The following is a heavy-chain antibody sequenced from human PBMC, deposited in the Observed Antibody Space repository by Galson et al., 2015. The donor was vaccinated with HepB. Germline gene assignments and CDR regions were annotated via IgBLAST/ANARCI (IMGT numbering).Heavy chain of an antibody. J-gene: IGHJ3*02. D-gene: IGHD5-24*01. CDR3: AGRDGHAHTDAFDI. Sequence: SLRLSCAASGFTFSSYWMHWVRQAPGKGLVWVSRINSDGSSTSYADSVKGRFTISRDNAKNTLYLQMNSLRAEDTAVYYCAGRDGHAHTDAFDIWGQGTMVTVSS. V-gene: IGHV3-74*01. CDR1: GFTFSSYW. CDR2: INSDGSST.